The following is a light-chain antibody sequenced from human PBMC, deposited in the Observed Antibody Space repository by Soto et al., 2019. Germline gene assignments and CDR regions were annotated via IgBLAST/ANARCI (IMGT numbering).Light chain of an antibody. V-gene: IGLV1-40*01. Sequence: QSVLTQPPSVSGAPGQRVTISCIGSSSNIGAGYDVHWYQQLPGTAPKLLIYGNSNRPSGVPDRFSGSKSSTSASLAITGLQAEDEADYYCQSYDSSLSAVVFGGGTKVTVL. J-gene: IGLJ2*01. CDR1: SSNIGAGYD. CDR3: QSYDSSLSAVV. CDR2: GNS.